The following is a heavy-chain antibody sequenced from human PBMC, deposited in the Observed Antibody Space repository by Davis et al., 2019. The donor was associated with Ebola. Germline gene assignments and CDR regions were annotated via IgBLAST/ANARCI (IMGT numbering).Heavy chain of an antibody. CDR3: TRDVSFGAVTIFYYYYYGMDV. D-gene: IGHD4-17*01. J-gene: IGHJ6*02. CDR1: GFTVSSNY. CDR2: IYSGGST. V-gene: IGHV3-66*01. Sequence: PGGSLRLSCAASGFTVSSNYMSWVRQAPGKGLEWVSVIYSGGSTYYADSVKGRFTISRDNSKNTLYLQMNSLRAEDTAVYYCTRDVSFGAVTIFYYYYYGMDVWGQGTTVTVSS.